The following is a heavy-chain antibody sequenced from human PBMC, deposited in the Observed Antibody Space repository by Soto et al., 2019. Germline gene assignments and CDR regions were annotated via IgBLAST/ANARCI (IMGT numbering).Heavy chain of an antibody. D-gene: IGHD3-22*01. CDR1: GGSFSGYY. Sequence: ASETLSLTCAVYGGSFSGYYWSWIRQPPGKGLEWIGEINHSGSTYYNPSLKSRVTISVDTSKSQFSLKLSSVTAADTAVYYCARGPITTNPRFDPWGQGTLVTVSS. J-gene: IGHJ5*02. CDR3: ARGPITTNPRFDP. CDR2: INHSGST. V-gene: IGHV4-34*01.